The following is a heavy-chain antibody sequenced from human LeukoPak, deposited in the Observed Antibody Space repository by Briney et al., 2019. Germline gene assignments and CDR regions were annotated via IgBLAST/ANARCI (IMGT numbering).Heavy chain of an antibody. CDR3: AKDLDHDYDDYGLDY. CDR1: GFTFSSYG. J-gene: IGHJ4*02. CDR2: VSHDGINK. D-gene: IGHD4-17*01. V-gene: IGHV3-30*18. Sequence: PGGSLRLSCAASGFTFSSYGMRWVRQAPGKGLEWVALVSHDGINKYYADSVKGRFTISRDNSKNTLYLQMNSLRAEDTAVYSCAKDLDHDYDDYGLDYWSQGTLVTVSS.